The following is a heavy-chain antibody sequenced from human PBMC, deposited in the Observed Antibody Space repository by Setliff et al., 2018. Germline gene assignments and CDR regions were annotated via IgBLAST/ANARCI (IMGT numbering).Heavy chain of an antibody. CDR1: GESFSNNY. V-gene: IGHV4-34*01. J-gene: IGHJ3*02. Sequence: PSETLSLTCSVYGESFSNNYWSRIRQPPGKGLEWIGESNHSGGTSYNPSLRSRVTMSLDTSKNQFSLRLSSVTAADTAVYYCASPRRDDLDSPFDAFDIWGQGTMVTVSS. CDR2: SNHSGGT. CDR3: ASPRRDDLDSPFDAFDI. D-gene: IGHD3-3*01.